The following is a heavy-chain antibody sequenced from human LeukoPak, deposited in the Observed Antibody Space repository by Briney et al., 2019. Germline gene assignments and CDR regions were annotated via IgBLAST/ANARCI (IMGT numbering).Heavy chain of an antibody. Sequence: SQTLSLTCAISGDSVSTNSATWDWIRQSPSRGLEWLGRTYYRSKWYNDYALSVKSRITIKPDTSKNQFSLQLNSVTPEDTAVYYCARAVPYSSGWYRYYFDYWGQGTLVTVSS. D-gene: IGHD6-19*01. CDR1: GDSVSTNSAT. V-gene: IGHV6-1*01. CDR3: ARAVPYSSGWYRYYFDY. J-gene: IGHJ4*02. CDR2: TYYRSKWYN.